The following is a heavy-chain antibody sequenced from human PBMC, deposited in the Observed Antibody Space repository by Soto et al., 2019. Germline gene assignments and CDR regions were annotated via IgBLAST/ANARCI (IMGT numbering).Heavy chain of an antibody. D-gene: IGHD3-10*01. CDR1: GFTLSHYW. CDR3: AKDRRIWFGGMDV. Sequence: EVQLVESGGALVQPGGSLRLSCAASGFTLSHYWMHWVRQGPGGRLVWVSGINGSGGVTYYADSVKGRFTISRDNSNNTQYLQMDSLRAEDTAVYYCAKDRRIWFGGMDVWGPGTTVIVSS. CDR2: INGSGGVT. V-gene: IGHV3-74*01. J-gene: IGHJ6*02.